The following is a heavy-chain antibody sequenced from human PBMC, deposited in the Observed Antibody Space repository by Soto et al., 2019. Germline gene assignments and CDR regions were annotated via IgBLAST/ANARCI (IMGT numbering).Heavy chain of an antibody. CDR2: IYTSGST. Sequence: QVQLQESGPGLVKPSETLSLTCTVSGGSISSYYWSWIRQPAGQGLEWIGRIYTSGSTNYNPSLKSRVTMSVDTSKNQFSLKLSSVTAADTAVYYCARVPTLTGPPDYYYGMDVWGQGTTVTVSS. D-gene: IGHD3-9*01. J-gene: IGHJ6*02. V-gene: IGHV4-4*07. CDR1: GGSISSYY. CDR3: ARVPTLTGPPDYYYGMDV.